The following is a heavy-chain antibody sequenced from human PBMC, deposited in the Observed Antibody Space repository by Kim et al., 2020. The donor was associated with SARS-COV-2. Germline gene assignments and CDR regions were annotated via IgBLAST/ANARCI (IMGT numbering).Heavy chain of an antibody. V-gene: IGHV6-1*01. D-gene: IGHD3-10*01. Sequence: DYAVSVKSRITINPDTSKNQFSLQLNSVTPEDTAVYYCARDGRFGDNLVDWGQGTLVTVSS. CDR3: ARDGRFGDNLVD. J-gene: IGHJ4*02.